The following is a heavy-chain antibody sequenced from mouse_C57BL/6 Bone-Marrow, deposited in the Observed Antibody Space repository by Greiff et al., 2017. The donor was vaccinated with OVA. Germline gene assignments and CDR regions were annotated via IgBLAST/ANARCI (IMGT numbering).Heavy chain of an antibody. J-gene: IGHJ3*01. D-gene: IGHD1-1*01. CDR3: TTYGGSYGWFAY. CDR2: IDPENGDT. V-gene: IGHV14-4*01. Sequence: EVQLQQSGAELVRPGASVKLSCTASGFNIKDYYMHWVKQRPEQGLEWIGWIDPENGDTEYASKFQGKATITADTSSNTAYLQLRSLTSEDTDVYYCTTYGGSYGWFAYWGQGTLVTVSA. CDR1: GFNIKDYY.